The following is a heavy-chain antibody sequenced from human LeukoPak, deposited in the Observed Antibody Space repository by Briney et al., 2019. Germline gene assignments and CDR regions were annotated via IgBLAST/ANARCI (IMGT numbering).Heavy chain of an antibody. CDR1: GYTFTGYY. V-gene: IGHV1-2*04. CDR2: INPNSGGT. J-gene: IGHJ5*02. D-gene: IGHD2-2*01. Sequence: ASVKVSCKASGYTFTGYYMHWVRQAPGQGLEWMGWINPNSGGTNYAQKFQGWVTMTRDTSISTAYMELSRLRSDDTAVYYCARGQDIVVVPAATNWFDPWGLGTLVTVSS. CDR3: ARGQDIVVVPAATNWFDP.